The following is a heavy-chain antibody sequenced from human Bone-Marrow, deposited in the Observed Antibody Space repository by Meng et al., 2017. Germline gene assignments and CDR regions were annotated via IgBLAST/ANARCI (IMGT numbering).Heavy chain of an antibody. CDR3: ARDLHSMIVVVITGYGMDV. J-gene: IGHJ6*02. CDR1: GYTFTGYY. CDR2: INPNSGGT. V-gene: IGHV1-2*02. D-gene: IGHD3-22*01. Sequence: ASVKVSCKASGYTFTGYYMHWVRQAPGQGLEWMGWINPNSGGTNYAQKFQGRVTMTRDTSISTAYMELSRLRSEDTAVYYCARDLHSMIVVVITGYGMDVWGQGTTVTVSS.